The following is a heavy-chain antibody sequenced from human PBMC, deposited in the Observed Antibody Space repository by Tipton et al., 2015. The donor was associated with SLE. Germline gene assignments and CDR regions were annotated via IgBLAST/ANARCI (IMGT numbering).Heavy chain of an antibody. V-gene: IGHV4-59*01. J-gene: IGHJ3*02. Sequence: TLSLTCTVSGGSISSYYWSWIRQPPGKGLEWIGYIYYSGNTNYNPSLKSRVTISVDTSKNQFSLKLSSVTAADTAVYYCARVGYYDFWSGYPDAFDIWGQGTMVTVSS. CDR2: IYYSGNT. D-gene: IGHD3-3*01. CDR3: ARVGYYDFWSGYPDAFDI. CDR1: GGSISSYY.